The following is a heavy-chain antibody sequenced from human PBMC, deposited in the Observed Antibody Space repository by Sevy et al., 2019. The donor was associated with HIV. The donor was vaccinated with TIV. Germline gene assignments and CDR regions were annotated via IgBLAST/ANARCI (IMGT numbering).Heavy chain of an antibody. CDR3: AGWSSAWTLFDY. CDR2: IYSDGKT. V-gene: IGHV3-66*01. CDR1: GFTVSRNY. Sequence: GGSLRLSRAASGFTVSRNYMSWVRQAPGKGLEWVSDIYSDGKTFYADSVQDRFTISRDNSKNTLYLQMNSLRAEDTAVYYCAGWSSAWTLFDYWGQGTLVTVSS. J-gene: IGHJ4*02. D-gene: IGHD6-19*01.